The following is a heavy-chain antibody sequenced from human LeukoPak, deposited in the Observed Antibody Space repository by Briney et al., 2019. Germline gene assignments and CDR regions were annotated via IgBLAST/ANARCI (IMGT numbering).Heavy chain of an antibody. D-gene: IGHD2-2*01. CDR1: GFTFSNYA. CDR2: ISGNAATT. V-gene: IGHV3-23*01. CDR3: AGGSFVVVPAARRHNWFDP. Sequence: PGGSLRLSCAASGFTFSNYAVSWVRQAPGKGLEWVSSISGNAATTYYADSVKGRFTISRDNSKNTLYLQMNSLRAEDTAVYYCAGGSFVVVPAARRHNWFDPWGQGTLVTVSS. J-gene: IGHJ5*02.